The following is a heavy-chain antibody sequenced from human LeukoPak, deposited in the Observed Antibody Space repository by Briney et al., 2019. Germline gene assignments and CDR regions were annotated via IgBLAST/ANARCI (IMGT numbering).Heavy chain of an antibody. D-gene: IGHD2-15*01. CDR3: ARDRVVVAATGGAANYYYGMDV. J-gene: IGHJ6*02. CDR1: GGSISSYY. V-gene: IGHV4-59*01. Sequence: PSETLSLTCTVSGGSISSYYWSWIRQPPGQGLEGMGYIYYSGSTNYNPSLKSRVTISVDTSKNQSSLKLSSVPAADPAVYYCARDRVVVAATGGAANYYYGMDVWGQGTTVTVSS. CDR2: IYYSGST.